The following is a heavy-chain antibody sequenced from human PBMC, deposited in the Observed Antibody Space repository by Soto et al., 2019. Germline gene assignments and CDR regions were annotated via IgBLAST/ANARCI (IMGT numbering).Heavy chain of an antibody. CDR3: AHTWGLPFDY. Sequence: QITLKESGPTLVKPTQTLTLTCTYSGFSLRTTGVGVGWIRQPPGKALEWLGIIYWDDNKRYSPSLKSRLTLTNDISKSQVVLKMTNMDPVDTATYYCAHTWGLPFDYWCQGTLVIVSS. V-gene: IGHV2-5*02. CDR2: IYWDDNK. J-gene: IGHJ4*02. CDR1: GFSLRTTGVG. D-gene: IGHD3-16*01.